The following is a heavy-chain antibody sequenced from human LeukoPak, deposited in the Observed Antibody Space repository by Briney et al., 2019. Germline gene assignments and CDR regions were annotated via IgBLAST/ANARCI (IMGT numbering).Heavy chain of an antibody. J-gene: IGHJ5*02. V-gene: IGHV3-11*01. D-gene: IGHD3-9*01. CDR1: GFTFSDYH. CDR2: IYSRGSTI. CDR3: AKDLNYDILTGYQFDP. Sequence: PGGSLRLSCAASGFTFSDYHMSWIRQAPGKGLEWVSYIYSRGSTIYYADSVKGRFTISRDNAKNSLYLQMNSLRAEDTALYYCAKDLNYDILTGYQFDPWGQGTLVTVSS.